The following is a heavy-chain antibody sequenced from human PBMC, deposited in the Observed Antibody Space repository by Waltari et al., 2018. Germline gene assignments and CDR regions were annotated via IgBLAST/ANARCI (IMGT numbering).Heavy chain of an antibody. CDR3: AKFGYYGDNDY. V-gene: IGHV3-30*02. D-gene: IGHD4-17*01. Sequence: SGGGVVQPGGSLRLSCAASGFTFSDYGMHWVRQAPGMGLEWVAFIRYDESNKYYADSVKGRFTISRDNSKNTLYLQMNGLRAEDTAVYYCAKFGYYGDNDYWGQGTLVTVSS. CDR2: IRYDESNK. J-gene: IGHJ4*02. CDR1: GFTFSDYG.